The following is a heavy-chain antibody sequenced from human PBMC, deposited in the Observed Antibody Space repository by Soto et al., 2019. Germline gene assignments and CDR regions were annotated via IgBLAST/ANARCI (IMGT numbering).Heavy chain of an antibody. CDR1: GGSFSGYY. J-gene: IGHJ4*02. Sequence: PSETLSLTCAVYGGSFSGYYWSWIRQPPGKGLEWIGEINHSGSTNYNPSLKSRVTISVDTSKNQFSLKLSSVTAADTAVYYCASYARYFDWLFSRSSVGYYFDYWGQGTLVTVSS. D-gene: IGHD3-9*01. CDR2: INHSGST. CDR3: ASYARYFDWLFSRSSVGYYFDY. V-gene: IGHV4-34*01.